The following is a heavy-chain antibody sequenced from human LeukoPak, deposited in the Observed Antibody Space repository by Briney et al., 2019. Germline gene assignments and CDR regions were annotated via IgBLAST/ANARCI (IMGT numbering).Heavy chain of an antibody. J-gene: IGHJ4*02. CDR2: INHSGST. D-gene: IGHD5-24*01. Sequence: SETLSLTCAVYGGSFSGYYWSWIRQPPGKGLEWIGEINHSGSTNYNPSLKSRVTISVDTSKNQFSLKLSSVTAADTAVYYCARARWLQFQFDYWGQGTLVTVSS. CDR3: ARARWLQFQFDY. V-gene: IGHV4-34*01. CDR1: GGSFSGYY.